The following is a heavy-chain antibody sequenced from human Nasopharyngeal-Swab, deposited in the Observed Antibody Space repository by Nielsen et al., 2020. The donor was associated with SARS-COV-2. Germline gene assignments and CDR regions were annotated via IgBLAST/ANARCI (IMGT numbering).Heavy chain of an antibody. CDR1: GCTFTSYA. D-gene: IGHD6-19*01. J-gene: IGHJ3*02. V-gene: IGHV7-4-1*02. Sequence: ASVKVSCKASGCTFTSYAMNWVRQAPGQGLEWMGWINTNTGNPTYAQGFTGRFVFSLDTSVSTAYLQISSLKAEDTAVYYCASSPGGIAVAGTLFAFDIWGQGTMVTVSS. CDR2: INTNTGNP. CDR3: ASSPGGIAVAGTLFAFDI.